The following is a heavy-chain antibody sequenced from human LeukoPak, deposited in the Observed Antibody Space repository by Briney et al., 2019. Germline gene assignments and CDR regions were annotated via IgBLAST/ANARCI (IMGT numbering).Heavy chain of an antibody. Sequence: ASVKVSCKASGYSFTNYDIGWVRQAPGQGLEWMGWISGYNGNTNYAQKLQGRVTMTTDTSTSTAYMELRSLRSDDTAVYYCARVGYYDSSGRFDYWGQGTLVTVSS. CDR3: ARVGYYDSSGRFDY. J-gene: IGHJ4*02. CDR2: ISGYNGNT. V-gene: IGHV1-18*01. D-gene: IGHD3-22*01. CDR1: GYSFTNYD.